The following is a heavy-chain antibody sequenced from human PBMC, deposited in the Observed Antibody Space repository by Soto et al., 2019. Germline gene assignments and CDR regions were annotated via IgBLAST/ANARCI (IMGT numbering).Heavy chain of an antibody. D-gene: IGHD6-13*01. V-gene: IGHV3-30*18. CDR1: GFALNNYG. CDR3: AKNLDSSSSRYDDLFMAFDY. J-gene: IGHJ4*02. Sequence: GGSLRLSCTASGFALNNYGMHWVRQAPGKWLEWVAVISYDGSNQHYADSVKGRFTISRDNSMGALFLQMNSLRPEDTAVYFCAKNLDSSSSRYDDLFMAFDYXGQGTQVTVS. CDR2: ISYDGSNQ.